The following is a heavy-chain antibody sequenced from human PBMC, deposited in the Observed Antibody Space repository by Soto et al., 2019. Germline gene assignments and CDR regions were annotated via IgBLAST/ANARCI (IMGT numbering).Heavy chain of an antibody. V-gene: IGHV1-18*04. CDR2: SSPYTGNT. CDR1: GYRFTSYD. J-gene: IGHJ4*02. CDR3: ARDFGSDLSAPVAVFDY. D-gene: IGHD3-3*01. Sequence: ASAKVSCKTSGYRFTSYDICWVRQAPGQGLVWMGWSSPYTGNTKSAQNFQGRVTVTTDTCTYTDYMERRSLRSDDPAVYYCARDFGSDLSAPVAVFDYWVQGTLVTVSS.